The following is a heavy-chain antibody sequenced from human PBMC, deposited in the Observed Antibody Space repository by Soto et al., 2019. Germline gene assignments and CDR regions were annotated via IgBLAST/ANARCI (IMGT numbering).Heavy chain of an antibody. Sequence: GGSLRLSCAASGFTFSSYGVHWVRQAPGKGLEWVAVISYDGSNKYYADSVKGRFTISGDNSKNTLYLQMNSLRAEDTAVYYCAKDLGQDDFWSGYYRYYYYYGMDVWGQGTTVTVSS. CDR1: GFTFSSYG. CDR3: AKDLGQDDFWSGYYRYYYYYGMDV. V-gene: IGHV3-30*18. CDR2: ISYDGSNK. J-gene: IGHJ6*02. D-gene: IGHD3-3*01.